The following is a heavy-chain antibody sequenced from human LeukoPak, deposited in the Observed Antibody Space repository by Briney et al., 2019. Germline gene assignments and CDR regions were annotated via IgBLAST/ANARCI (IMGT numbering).Heavy chain of an antibody. D-gene: IGHD3-22*01. V-gene: IGHV5-51*01. CDR2: IYPGDSDT. CDR1: GYSFTSYW. J-gene: IGHJ1*01. Sequence: GESLKISCKGSGYSFTSYWIGWVRQMPGKGLEWMGIIYPGDSDTRYSPSFQGQVTISVDKSISTAYLQWSSLKASDTAMYYCASSYYYDSSGYYGYFQHWGQGTLVTVSS. CDR3: ASSYYYDSSGYYGYFQH.